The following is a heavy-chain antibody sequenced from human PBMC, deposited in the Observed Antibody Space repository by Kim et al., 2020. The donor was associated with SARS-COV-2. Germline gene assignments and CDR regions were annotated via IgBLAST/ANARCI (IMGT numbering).Heavy chain of an antibody. Sequence: GGSLRLSCAASGFTFSSYWMHWFRQAPGKGLVWVSRINSDGSSTSYADSVKGRFTISRDNAKNTLYLQMNSLRAEDTAVYYCASTRGYSYGFDYWGQGTLVTLSS. J-gene: IGHJ4*02. CDR1: GFTFSSYW. D-gene: IGHD5-18*01. CDR3: ASTRGYSYGFDY. CDR2: INSDGSST. V-gene: IGHV3-74*01.